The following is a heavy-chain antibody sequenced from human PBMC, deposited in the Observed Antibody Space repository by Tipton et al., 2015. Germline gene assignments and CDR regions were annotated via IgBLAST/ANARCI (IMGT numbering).Heavy chain of an antibody. D-gene: IGHD6-13*01. CDR1: GFTFSLYA. CDR2: ISGSGVST. Sequence: SLRLSCAASGFTFSLYAMSWVRQAPGRGLEWVSGISGSGVSTYYADSVKGRFTISRDNSKNTLYLHMTSLRAEDTAVYYCAKDRIAAPFYFDYWGQGTLVTVSS. V-gene: IGHV3-23*01. J-gene: IGHJ4*02. CDR3: AKDRIAAPFYFDY.